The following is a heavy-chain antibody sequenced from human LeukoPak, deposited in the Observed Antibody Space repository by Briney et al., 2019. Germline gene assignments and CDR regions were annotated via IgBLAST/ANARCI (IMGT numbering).Heavy chain of an antibody. CDR3: ARHRGATVAIIGWFDP. CDR1: GYSISSGYY. V-gene: IGHV4-38-2*01. Sequence: KPSETLSLTCAVSGYSISSGYYWGWIRQPPGKGLEWIGSIYHSGSTYYNPSLKSRVTISVDTSKNQFSLKLSSVTAADTAVYYCARHRGATVAIIGWFDPWGQGTLSPSPQ. J-gene: IGHJ5*02. CDR2: IYHSGST. D-gene: IGHD4-23*01.